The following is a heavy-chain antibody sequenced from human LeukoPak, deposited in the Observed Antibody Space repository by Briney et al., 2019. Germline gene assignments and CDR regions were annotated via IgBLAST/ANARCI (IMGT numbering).Heavy chain of an antibody. CDR3: ASSSSSALPHININREPWEFDP. J-gene: IGHJ5*02. CDR2: IYYSGST. CDR1: GFTFSDYY. D-gene: IGHD6-6*01. V-gene: IGHV4-38-2*01. Sequence: GSLRLSCAASGFTFSDYYMSWIRQPPGKGLEWIGSIYYSGSTYYNPSLKSRVTISVDTSKNQFSLKLSSVTAADTAVYYCASSSSSALPHININREPWEFDPWGQGTLVTVSS.